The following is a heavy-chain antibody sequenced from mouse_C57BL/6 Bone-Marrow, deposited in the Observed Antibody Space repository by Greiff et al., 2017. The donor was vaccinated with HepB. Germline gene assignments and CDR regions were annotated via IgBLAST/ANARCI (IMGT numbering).Heavy chain of an antibody. V-gene: IGHV1-42*01. CDR3: ARWALGRGYFDY. CDR1: GYSFTGYY. D-gene: IGHD4-1*01. J-gene: IGHJ2*01. Sequence: VQLQQSGPELVKPGASVKISCKASGYSFTGYYMNWVKQSPEKSLEWIGEINPSTGGTTYNQKFKAKATLTVDKSSSTAYMQLKSLTSEDSAVYDCARWALGRGYFDYWGQGTTLTVSS. CDR2: INPSTGGT.